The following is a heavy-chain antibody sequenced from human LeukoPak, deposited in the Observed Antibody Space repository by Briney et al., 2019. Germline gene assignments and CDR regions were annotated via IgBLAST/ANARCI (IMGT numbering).Heavy chain of an antibody. CDR2: IKQDGSEK. CDR1: GFTFSSHW. CDR3: ARDQGFH. Sequence: PGGSLRLSCAASGFTFSSHWMSWVRQAPGKGLEWVANIKQDGSEKYYVDSVKGRFTISRDNAKNSLYLQMNSLRAEDTAVYYCARDQGFHWGQGTLVTVSS. V-gene: IGHV3-7*01. J-gene: IGHJ4*02.